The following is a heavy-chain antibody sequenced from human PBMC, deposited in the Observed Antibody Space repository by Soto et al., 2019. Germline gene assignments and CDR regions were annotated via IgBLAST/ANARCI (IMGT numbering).Heavy chain of an antibody. Sequence: SETLSLTCTVSGGSISSSYWSWIRQPPGKGLEWIGYIYDSGSTYYNPSLKSRVTISVDTSKNQFSLKLSSVTAADTAVYYCARQQWLVLNAFDIWGQGTMVTVSS. J-gene: IGHJ3*02. CDR2: IYDSGST. V-gene: IGHV4-59*08. CDR1: GGSISSSY. D-gene: IGHD6-19*01. CDR3: ARQQWLVLNAFDI.